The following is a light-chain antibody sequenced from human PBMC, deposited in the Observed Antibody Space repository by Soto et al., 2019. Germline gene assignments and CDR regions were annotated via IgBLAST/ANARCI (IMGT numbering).Light chain of an antibody. CDR2: DVS. Sequence: AIQMTQSPSSLSASVGDRVTITCRASQDIRSNLDWYQQKPGKAPKLLIYDVSNLQSGVPSRFSGSGSGTDFTLTITGPQPEDFANYYCLQDYNCPLTFGGGTRVEI. CDR1: QDIRSN. J-gene: IGKJ4*01. V-gene: IGKV1-6*01. CDR3: LQDYNCPLT.